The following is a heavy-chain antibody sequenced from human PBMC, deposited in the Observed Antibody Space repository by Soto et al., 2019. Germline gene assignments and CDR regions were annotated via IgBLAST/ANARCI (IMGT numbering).Heavy chain of an antibody. D-gene: IGHD2-2*01. CDR2: IIPISDTT. CDR1: GGTFSSYA. J-gene: IGHJ6*02. Sequence: QVQLVQSGAEVKKPGSSVKVSCKASGGTFSSYAISWVRQAPGQXLEWMGGIIPISDTTNYAQKFQGRVTITADESTSTAYMELSSLRSEDTAVYYCARSQGSSTSLEIYYYYYYGMDVWGQGTTVTVSS. V-gene: IGHV1-69*01. CDR3: ARSQGSSTSLEIYYYYYYGMDV.